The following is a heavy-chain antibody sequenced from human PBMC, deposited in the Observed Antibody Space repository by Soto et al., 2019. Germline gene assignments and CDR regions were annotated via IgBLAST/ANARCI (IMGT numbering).Heavy chain of an antibody. CDR3: ASDAPSGHFAY. V-gene: IGHV1-18*01. CDR1: GYTFTSYG. Sequence: GASVKVSCKASGYTFTSYGISWVRQAPGQGLEWMGWISAYNGNTNYAQKLQGRVTMTTXPXXSXXXMXLXXLRXDETAVYYCASDAPSGHFAYRGQGTLVTVSS. J-gene: IGHJ4*02. CDR2: ISAYNGNT. D-gene: IGHD2-15*01.